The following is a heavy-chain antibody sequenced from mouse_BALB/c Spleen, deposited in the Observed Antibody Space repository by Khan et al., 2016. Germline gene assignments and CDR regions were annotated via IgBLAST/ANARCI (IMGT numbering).Heavy chain of an antibody. CDR1: GFNIKDTY. D-gene: IGHD2-9*01. CDR3: ASFLLWLNYFDY. J-gene: IGHJ2*01. Sequence: VQLKQSGAELVKPGASVKLSCTASGFNIKDTYMHWVKQRPEQGLEWIGRIDPANGNTKYDPKFQGKATKTADTSSNTAYLQLSSLTSEDTSVYYCASFLLWLNYFDYWGQVTTLTVSS. CDR2: IDPANGNT. V-gene: IGHV14-3*02.